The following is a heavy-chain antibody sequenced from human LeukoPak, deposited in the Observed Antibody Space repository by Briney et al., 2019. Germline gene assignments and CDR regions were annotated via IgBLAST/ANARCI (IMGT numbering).Heavy chain of an antibody. CDR2: IYYSGST. V-gene: IGHV4-59*01. D-gene: IGHD5-24*01. Sequence: KASETLSLTCTVSGGSISTYYWSWIRQPPGKGLEWIGYIYYSGSTNYNPSPKSRVTISVDTSKNQFSLKLNSVTAADTAVYYCARWARWLQLTDDAFEIWGQGTVVTVSS. J-gene: IGHJ3*02. CDR3: ARWARWLQLTDDAFEI. CDR1: GGSISTYY.